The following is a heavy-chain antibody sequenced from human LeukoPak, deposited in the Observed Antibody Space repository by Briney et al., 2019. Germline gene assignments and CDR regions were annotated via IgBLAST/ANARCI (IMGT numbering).Heavy chain of an antibody. Sequence: GASVKVSCKASGYTFTRYDINWVRQATGQGLEWMGWMNPNSGNTGYAQKFQGRVTMTRNTSTSTVYMELSSLRSEDTAVYYCARVRARGDFWSGPRGPWGQGTLVTVSS. V-gene: IGHV1-8*01. D-gene: IGHD3-3*01. CDR3: ARVRARGDFWSGPRGP. CDR2: MNPNSGNT. J-gene: IGHJ5*02. CDR1: GYTFTRYD.